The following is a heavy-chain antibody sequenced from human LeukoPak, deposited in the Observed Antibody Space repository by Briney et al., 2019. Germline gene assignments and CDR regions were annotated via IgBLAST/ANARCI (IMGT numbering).Heavy chain of an antibody. V-gene: IGHV4-39*01. CDR3: ARPYYYGSGSYYPWFDP. Sequence: GSLRLSCAASGFTFSDYYMSWIRQAPGKGLEWIGSIYYSGSTYYNPSLKSRVTISVDTSKNQFSLKLSSVTAADTAVYYCARPYYYGSGSYYPWFDPWGQGTLVTVSS. D-gene: IGHD3-10*01. CDR2: IYYSGST. CDR1: GFTFSDYY. J-gene: IGHJ5*02.